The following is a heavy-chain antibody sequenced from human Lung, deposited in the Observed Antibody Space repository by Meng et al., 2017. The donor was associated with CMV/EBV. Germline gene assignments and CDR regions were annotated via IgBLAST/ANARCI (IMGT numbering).Heavy chain of an antibody. CDR1: LTFSEYY. Sequence: LTFSEYYRSWMRRAPGKGLEWVSYISSSGSTIYYADYVKGRFTISRDNAKNSLYLQMNSLRAEDTAVYYCARRFLEPGDSTALFDYWGQGTLVTVSS. J-gene: IGHJ4*02. CDR2: ISSSGSTI. D-gene: IGHD3-3*01. V-gene: IGHV3-11*04. CDR3: ARRFLEPGDSTALFDY.